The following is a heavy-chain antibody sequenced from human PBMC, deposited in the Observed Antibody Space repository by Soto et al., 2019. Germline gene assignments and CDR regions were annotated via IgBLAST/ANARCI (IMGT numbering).Heavy chain of an antibody. CDR2: ISGSGGST. CDR1: GFTFSSYA. Sequence: GGSLRLSCAASGFTFSSYAMSWVRQAPGKGLEWVSAISGSGGSTYYADSVKGRFTISRDNSKNTLYLQMNSLRAEDTAVYYCAKWPGDIVVVPAAIAYYYYYMDVWGKGTTVTVSS. D-gene: IGHD2-2*01. CDR3: AKWPGDIVVVPAAIAYYYYYMDV. J-gene: IGHJ6*03. V-gene: IGHV3-23*01.